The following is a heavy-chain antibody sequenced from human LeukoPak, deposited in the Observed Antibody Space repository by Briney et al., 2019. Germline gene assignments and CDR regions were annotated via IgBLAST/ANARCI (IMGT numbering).Heavy chain of an antibody. J-gene: IGHJ4*02. CDR3: AREGLRCYDY. CDR1: GFTFSSYG. V-gene: IGHV3-33*05. CDR2: ISYDGNDK. Sequence: PGGSLRLSCAASGFTFSSYGMHWVRQAPGKGLEWVALISYDGNDKYYADSVQGRFTISRDNSKNTLYLQMNSLRAEDTAVYYCAREGLRCYDYWGQGTLVTVSS. D-gene: IGHD4-17*01.